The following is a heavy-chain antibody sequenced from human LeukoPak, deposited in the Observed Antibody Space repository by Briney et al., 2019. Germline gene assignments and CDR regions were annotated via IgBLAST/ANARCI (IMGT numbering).Heavy chain of an antibody. J-gene: IGHJ3*02. D-gene: IGHD1-26*01. CDR2: IYTSGST. CDR1: GGSISSYY. CDR3: AREGGSFPLPDAFDI. V-gene: IGHV4-4*07. Sequence: PSETLSLTCTVSGGSISSYYWSWIRQPAGKGLEWIGRIYTSGSTNYNPSLKSRVTMSVDTSKNQFSLKLSSVTAADTAVYYCAREGGSFPLPDAFDIWGQGTMVTVSS.